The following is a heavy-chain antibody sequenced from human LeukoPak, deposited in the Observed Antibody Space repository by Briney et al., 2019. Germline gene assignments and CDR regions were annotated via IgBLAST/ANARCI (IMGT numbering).Heavy chain of an antibody. D-gene: IGHD4-23*01. V-gene: IGHV3-33*06. J-gene: IGHJ2*01. CDR2: IWFDGSEK. Sequence: PGKSLRLSCAASGFYFNNYGMHWVRQAPGKGLEWVAVIWFDGSEKFYVDSVQGRFTISRDNFNSTVYLQMNSLSAEDTAVYYCAKVGEFETFSGHSDWYFDLWGRGTLVTVSS. CDR3: AKVGEFETFSGHSDWYFDL. CDR1: GFYFNNYG.